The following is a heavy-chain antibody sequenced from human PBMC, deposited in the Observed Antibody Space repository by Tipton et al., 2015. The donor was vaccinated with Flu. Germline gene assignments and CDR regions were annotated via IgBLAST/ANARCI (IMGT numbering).Heavy chain of an antibody. V-gene: IGHV3-48*03. CDR3: ATLTGDDY. Sequence: SLRLSCAASGFTFSTLGMNWVRQAPGKGLEWLSYISSSGSTISYADSVRGRFTISRDNAKNSLYLQLNSLRAEDTALYYCATLTGDDYWGQGDLVTVSS. D-gene: IGHD7-27*01. CDR1: GFTFSTLG. CDR2: ISSSGSTI. J-gene: IGHJ4*02.